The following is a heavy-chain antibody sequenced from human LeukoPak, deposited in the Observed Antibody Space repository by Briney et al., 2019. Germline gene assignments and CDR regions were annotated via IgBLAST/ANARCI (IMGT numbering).Heavy chain of an antibody. J-gene: IGHJ4*02. V-gene: IGHV3-9*01. Sequence: GGSLRLSCAASGFTFDDYAMPWVRQAPGKGLEWVSGISWNSGSIGYADSVKGRFTISRDNAKNSLYLQMNSLRAEDTALYYCAKEAHSGSYYGTFDYWGQGTLVTVSS. D-gene: IGHD1-26*01. CDR1: GFTFDDYA. CDR2: ISWNSGSI. CDR3: AKEAHSGSYYGTFDY.